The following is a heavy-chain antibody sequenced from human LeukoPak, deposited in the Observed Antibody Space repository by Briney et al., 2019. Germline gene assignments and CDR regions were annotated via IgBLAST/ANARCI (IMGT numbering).Heavy chain of an antibody. Sequence: SETLSLTCTVSGYSISSGYYWGWIRQPPGKGLGWIGNIFDSGDTNYNPSLQSRVTISVDTSKNQFSLKLSSVTAADTAAYYCARRNGVELPPSAFDIWGQGTMVTVSS. CDR3: ARRNGVELPPSAFDI. CDR2: IFDSGDT. CDR1: GYSISSGYY. V-gene: IGHV4-38-2*02. D-gene: IGHD1-7*01. J-gene: IGHJ3*02.